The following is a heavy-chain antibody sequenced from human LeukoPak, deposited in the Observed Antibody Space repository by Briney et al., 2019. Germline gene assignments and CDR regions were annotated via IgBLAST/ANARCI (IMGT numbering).Heavy chain of an antibody. CDR2: IDPSDFYT. CDR3: ASSIAAAGIGQNTFDI. V-gene: IGHV5-10-1*01. CDR1: GYSFSTYR. Sequence: GESLRISCKGSGYSFSTYRISWVRQMPGKGLEWMGKIDPSDFYTDYSPSFQGHVTISADTSISTAFSQWSSLKTPDTAIYYCASSIAAAGIGQNTFDIWGQGTVVAVSS. J-gene: IGHJ3*02. D-gene: IGHD6-13*01.